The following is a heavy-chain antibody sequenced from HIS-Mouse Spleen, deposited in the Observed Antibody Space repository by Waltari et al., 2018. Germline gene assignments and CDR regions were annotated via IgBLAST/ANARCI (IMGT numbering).Heavy chain of an antibody. D-gene: IGHD6-13*01. Sequence: EVQLVESGGGLVQPGGSLRLSCAASGFTFSSYWMRWVRQAPGKGLEWVANIKQDGSEKYYVDSVKGRFTISRDNAKNSLYLQMNSLRAEDTAVYYCARNRIAAAGFDAFDIWGQGTMVTVSS. V-gene: IGHV3-7*01. CDR2: IKQDGSEK. CDR1: GFTFSSYW. CDR3: ARNRIAAAGFDAFDI. J-gene: IGHJ3*02.